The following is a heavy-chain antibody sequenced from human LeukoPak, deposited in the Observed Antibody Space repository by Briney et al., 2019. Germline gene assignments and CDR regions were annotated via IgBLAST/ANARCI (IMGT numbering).Heavy chain of an antibody. D-gene: IGHD3-10*01. V-gene: IGHV3-23*01. Sequence: GGSLRLSCAASGFTFSSYGMSWVRQAPGKGLEWVSAISGSGGSTYYADSVKGRFTISRDNSKNTLYLQMNSLRAEDTAVYYCAKARLWFGEYYMDVWGKGTTVTISS. CDR2: ISGSGGST. CDR3: AKARLWFGEYYMDV. J-gene: IGHJ6*03. CDR1: GFTFSSYG.